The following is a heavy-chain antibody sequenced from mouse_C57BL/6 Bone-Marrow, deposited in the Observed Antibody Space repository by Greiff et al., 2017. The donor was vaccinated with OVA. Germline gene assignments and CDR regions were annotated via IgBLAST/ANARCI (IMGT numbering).Heavy chain of an antibody. CDR2: INPSSGYT. CDR3: ARITTVVAPHFDY. J-gene: IGHJ2*01. D-gene: IGHD1-1*01. Sequence: QVHVKQSGAELAKPGASVTLSCKASGYTFTSYWMHWVKQRPGQGLEWIGYINPSSGYTKYNQKFKDKATLTADKSSSTAYMQLSSLTYEDSAVYYCARITTVVAPHFDYWGQGTTLTVSS. CDR1: GYTFTSYW. V-gene: IGHV1-7*01.